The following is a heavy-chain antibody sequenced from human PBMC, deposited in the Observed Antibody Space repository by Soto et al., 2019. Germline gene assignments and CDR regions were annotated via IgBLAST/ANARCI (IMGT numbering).Heavy chain of an antibody. Sequence: QITLRESGPTLVQPTQTLTLTCTLSGVPLTTSGVGVGWIRQPPGKALEWLALIYWDDDKRFSPSLKSRLAITRDTSKNQVVMTMTDMAPVDTANYYCAHRQRTVVVGAPFDLWGQGSQVTVSS. D-gene: IGHD2-15*01. CDR1: GVPLTTSGVG. CDR2: IYWDDDK. V-gene: IGHV2-5*02. J-gene: IGHJ4*02. CDR3: AHRQRTVVVGAPFDL.